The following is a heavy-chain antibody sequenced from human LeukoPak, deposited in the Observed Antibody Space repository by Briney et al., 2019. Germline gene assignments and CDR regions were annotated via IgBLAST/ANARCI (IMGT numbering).Heavy chain of an antibody. CDR2: ISTSGGST. Sequence: PGGSLRLSCAASGFTFSSYAMSWVRQAPGKGLDWVSAISTSGGSTYYADSVKGRFTVFRDNSRNTLYLQMNSLRAEGTAAYYCAKGPWPRTDAFDIWGQGTMVTVSS. V-gene: IGHV3-23*01. CDR1: GFTFSSYA. CDR3: AKGPWPRTDAFDI. J-gene: IGHJ3*02.